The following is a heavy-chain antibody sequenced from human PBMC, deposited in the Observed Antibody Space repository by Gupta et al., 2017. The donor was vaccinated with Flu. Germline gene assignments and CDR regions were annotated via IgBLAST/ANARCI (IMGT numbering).Heavy chain of an antibody. Sequence: EVQLMESGGGLVKPGGSLRLSCAVSELSFSDAWMSWVRQAPGKGLEWLGRIKSNTDGGTADYAAPVKGRFTFSRDDSRNMLYLQMNSLKTEDTAVYYCTTFMTWGKRELDFWGPGTLVTVSS. CDR2: IKSNTDGGTA. J-gene: IGHJ4*02. CDR1: ELSFSDAW. V-gene: IGHV3-15*01. D-gene: IGHD7-27*01. CDR3: TTFMTWGKRELDF.